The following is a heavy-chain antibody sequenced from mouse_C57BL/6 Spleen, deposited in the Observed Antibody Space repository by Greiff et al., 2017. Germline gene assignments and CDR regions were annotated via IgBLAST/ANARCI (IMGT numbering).Heavy chain of an antibody. CDR3: VIYYDYDRGLAY. CDR1: GYTFTSYG. Sequence: QVQLQQSGAELARPGASVKLSCKASGYTFTSYGISWVKQRTGQGLEWIGEIYPRSGNTYYNEKFKGKATLPEDKSSSTAYMGLRSLTSEDSAVYFFVIYYDYDRGLAYWGQGTLVTVSA. D-gene: IGHD2-4*01. V-gene: IGHV1-81*01. J-gene: IGHJ3*01. CDR2: IYPRSGNT.